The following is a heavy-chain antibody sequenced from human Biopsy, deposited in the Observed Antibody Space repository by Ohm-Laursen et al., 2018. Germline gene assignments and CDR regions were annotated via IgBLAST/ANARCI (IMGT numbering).Heavy chain of an antibody. CDR1: GGSISSFY. D-gene: IGHD2-15*01. CDR2: ISDSGST. J-gene: IGHJ4*02. CDR3: ARRGSGGRSFDH. Sequence: SETLSLTCAVSGGSISSFYWTWIRQPPGKGPEWIGDISDSGSTNYKPSLKSRVITSVDTPKNQFSQNLDYVTAADTAVYYCARRGSGGRSFDHWGQGTLVTVSS. V-gene: IGHV4-59*08.